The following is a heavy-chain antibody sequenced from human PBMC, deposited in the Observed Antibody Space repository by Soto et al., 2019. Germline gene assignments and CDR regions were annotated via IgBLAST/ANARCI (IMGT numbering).Heavy chain of an antibody. J-gene: IGHJ4*02. CDR3: ARLVVVAPVANV. CDR1: GGSINYNSYH. V-gene: IGHV4-39*02. D-gene: IGHD2-2*01. Sequence: PSETLSLTCSVSGGSINYNSYHWGWIRQPPGQGLEWIGSIFYTGTTFYNPSLESRVTMSVDTSKNSFSPHLTSVTAADTAVYFCARLVVVAPVANVWGQGTLVTVSS. CDR2: IFYTGTT.